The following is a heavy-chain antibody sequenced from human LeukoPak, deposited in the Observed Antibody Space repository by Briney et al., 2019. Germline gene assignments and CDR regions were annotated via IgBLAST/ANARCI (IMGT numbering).Heavy chain of an antibody. CDR3: ARGDSSGHYFDY. D-gene: IGHD6-19*01. Sequence: SETLSLTCAVYGGSFSGYYWSWIRQPPGKGLEWIGEISHSGSTSYNPSLKSRVTISVDTSKNQFSLKLSSVTAADTAVYYCARGDSSGHYFDYWGQGTLVTVSS. J-gene: IGHJ4*02. CDR2: ISHSGST. V-gene: IGHV4-34*01. CDR1: GGSFSGYY.